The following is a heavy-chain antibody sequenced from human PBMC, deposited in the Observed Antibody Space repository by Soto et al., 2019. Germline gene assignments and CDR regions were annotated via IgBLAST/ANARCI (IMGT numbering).Heavy chain of an antibody. CDR3: VRVTMVTAIIIM. D-gene: IGHD2-21*02. CDR1: GGSISSSNW. V-gene: IGHV4-4*02. Sequence: NPSETLSLTCAVSGGSISSSNWWSWVRQPPGKGLEWIGEIYHSGSTNYNPSLKSRVTISVDKSKNQFSLKLNSVTAADTAVYYCVRVTMVTAIIIMWGQGTLVTVS. J-gene: IGHJ4*02. CDR2: IYHSGST.